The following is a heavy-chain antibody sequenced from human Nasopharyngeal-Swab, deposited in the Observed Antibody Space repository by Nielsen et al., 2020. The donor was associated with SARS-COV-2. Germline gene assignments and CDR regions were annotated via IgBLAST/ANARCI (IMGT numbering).Heavy chain of an antibody. Sequence: ASVKVSCKASGYTFTSYCISWVRQAPGQGLEWMGWISAYNGNTNYAQKFQGRVTMTTDTSTSTAYMELRSLRSDDTAVYYCARFLTTSYYYYGMDVWGQGTTVTVSS. CDR1: GYTFTSYC. CDR2: ISAYNGNT. CDR3: ARFLTTSYYYYGMDV. V-gene: IGHV1-18*01. J-gene: IGHJ6*02. D-gene: IGHD3-22*01.